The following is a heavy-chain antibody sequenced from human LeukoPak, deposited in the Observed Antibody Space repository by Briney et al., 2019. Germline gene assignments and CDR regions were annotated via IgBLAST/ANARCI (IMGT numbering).Heavy chain of an antibody. Sequence: PGRSLRLSCAASGFTFDDYAMHWVRQAPGKGLEWVSGISWNSGSIGYADSVKGRFTISRDNAKNSLYLQMNSLRAEDTALYYCAKDAYSSSWPYYYYYYGMDVWGQGTTVTDSS. CDR2: ISWNSGSI. CDR1: GFTFDDYA. V-gene: IGHV3-9*01. CDR3: AKDAYSSSWPYYYYYYGMDV. D-gene: IGHD6-13*01. J-gene: IGHJ6*02.